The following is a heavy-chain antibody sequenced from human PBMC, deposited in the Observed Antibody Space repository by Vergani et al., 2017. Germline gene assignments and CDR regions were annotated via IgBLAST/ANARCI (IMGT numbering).Heavy chain of an antibody. CDR2: ISAYNGNT. J-gene: IGHJ4*02. CDR3: ARTYYYDSSPDY. CDR1: GYTFTSYG. V-gene: IGHV1-18*01. Sequence: QVQLVQSGAEVKKPGASVKVSCKASGYTFTSYGISWVRQAPGQGLEWMGWISAYNGNTNYAQKLQGRVTMTRDTSTSTVYMELSSLRSEDTAVYYCARTYYYDSSPDYWGQGTLVTVSS. D-gene: IGHD3-22*01.